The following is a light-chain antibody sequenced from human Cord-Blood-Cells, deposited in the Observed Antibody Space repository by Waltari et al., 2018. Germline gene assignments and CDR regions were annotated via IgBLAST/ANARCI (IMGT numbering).Light chain of an antibody. Sequence: QSVLTQPPSASGTPGQRVTISCSGSSSNIGSNTVNWYQQLPGTAPKLLIYSNNQRPSGVPDRFSGSKSGTSASLAISGFQSEDEADYYCAAWDDSLNGPVFGGGTKLTGL. CDR1: SSNIGSNT. V-gene: IGLV1-44*01. J-gene: IGLJ2*01. CDR2: SNN. CDR3: AAWDDSLNGPV.